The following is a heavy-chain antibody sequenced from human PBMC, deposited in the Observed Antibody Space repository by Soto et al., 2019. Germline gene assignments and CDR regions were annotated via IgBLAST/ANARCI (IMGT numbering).Heavy chain of an antibody. V-gene: IGHV1-69*01. Sequence: QVQLVQSGAEVKKPGSSVMVSCKASGGTFSSYAISWVRQAPGQGLEWMGGIIPILGTANYAQKVQGRVTITADESTSTAYMELSSLRSEDKAVYYCARDGWGVVRGMDVWGQGTTVTVSS. J-gene: IGHJ6*02. CDR1: GGTFSSYA. CDR3: ARDGWGVVRGMDV. D-gene: IGHD3-16*01. CDR2: IIPILGTA.